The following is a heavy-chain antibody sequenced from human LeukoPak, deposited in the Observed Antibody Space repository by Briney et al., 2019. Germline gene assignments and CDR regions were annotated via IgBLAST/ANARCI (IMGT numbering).Heavy chain of an antibody. V-gene: IGHV4-39*07. CDR2: IYCSGST. D-gene: IGHD6-6*01. Sequence: SETLSLTCTVSGGSISSSSYYWGWIRQPPGKGLEWIGSIYCSGSTYYNPSLKSRVTISVDTSKNQFSLKLSSVTAADTAVYYCARSSGSSSSPIDYWGQGTLVTVSS. CDR1: GGSISSSSYY. J-gene: IGHJ4*02. CDR3: ARSSGSSSSPIDY.